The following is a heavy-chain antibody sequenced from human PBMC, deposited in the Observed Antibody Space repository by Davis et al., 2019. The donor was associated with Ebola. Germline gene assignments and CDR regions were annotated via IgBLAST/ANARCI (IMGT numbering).Heavy chain of an antibody. J-gene: IGHJ4*02. CDR1: GFTFSGYA. CDR2: ISYDGSNK. V-gene: IGHV3-30*04. D-gene: IGHD2-21*01. Sequence: GESLKISCVASGFTFSGYAMHWVRQAPGKGLEWVAVISYDGSNKYYADSVKGRFTISRDNSKNTLYLQMNSLRAEDTAVYYCARDSDWHYWGQGTLVTVSS. CDR3: ARDSDWHY.